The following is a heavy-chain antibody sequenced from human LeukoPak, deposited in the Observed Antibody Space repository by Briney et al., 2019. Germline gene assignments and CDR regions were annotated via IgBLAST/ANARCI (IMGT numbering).Heavy chain of an antibody. CDR2: IYNGGST. D-gene: IGHD3-9*01. V-gene: IGHV3-66*01. CDR1: GFTVSSNY. Sequence: GGSLRLSCAASGFTVSSNYMSWVRRAPGKGLEWVSVIYNGGSTQYADSVKGRFTISRDNSKNTLYLQMNSLRVEDTAVYYCARASNWLNFDYWGQGTLVTVSS. CDR3: ARASNWLNFDY. J-gene: IGHJ4*02.